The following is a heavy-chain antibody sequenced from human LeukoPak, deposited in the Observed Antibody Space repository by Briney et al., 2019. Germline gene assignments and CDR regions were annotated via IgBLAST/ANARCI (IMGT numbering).Heavy chain of an antibody. J-gene: IGHJ3*02. CDR2: MYHSGSS. V-gene: IGHV4-39*01. CDR1: GGSINNSNYY. Sequence: PSETLSLTCAVSGGSINNSNYYWGWIRQPPGKGLEWIGSMYHSGSSYYNPSLKSRATISVDTSKNQFSLKVFSVTAADTAAYYCARRGFRVPSPAFDIWGQGTMVTVSS. CDR3: ARRGFRVPSPAFDI.